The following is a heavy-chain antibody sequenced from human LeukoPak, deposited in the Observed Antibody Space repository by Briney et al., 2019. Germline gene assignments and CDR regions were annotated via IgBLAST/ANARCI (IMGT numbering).Heavy chain of an antibody. V-gene: IGHV4-31*03. CDR1: GGSISSGGYD. J-gene: IGHJ6*02. Sequence: SETLSLTCTVSGGSISSGGYDWSWIRQHPGKGLEWIGYIYYSGSTYYNPSLKSRVTISVDTSKNQFSLKLSSVTAADTAVYYCAREAVVVPAAIPHYGMDVWGQGTTVTVSS. D-gene: IGHD2-2*01. CDR3: AREAVVVPAAIPHYGMDV. CDR2: IYYSGST.